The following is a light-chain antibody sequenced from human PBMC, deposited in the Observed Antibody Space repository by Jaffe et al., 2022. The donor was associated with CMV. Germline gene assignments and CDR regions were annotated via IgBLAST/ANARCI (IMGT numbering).Light chain of an antibody. CDR3: QHYNYDSGYI. V-gene: IGKV3-20*01. J-gene: IGKJ2*01. Sequence: EIVLTQSPGTLSLSPGERATLFCRASQTVSSSSLPWYQQKPGQAPRLLIYRATSRATGIPDRFSGSGSGTDFTLTISNVQPDDFATYYCQHYNYDSGYIFGQGTNLEIK. CDR2: RAT. CDR1: QTVSSSS.